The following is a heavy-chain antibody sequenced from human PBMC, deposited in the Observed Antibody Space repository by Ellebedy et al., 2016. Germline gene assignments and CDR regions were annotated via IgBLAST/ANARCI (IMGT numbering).Heavy chain of an antibody. D-gene: IGHD3-10*01. V-gene: IGHV1-3*01. CDR1: GYTFTGYP. CDR3: ARGKGLQLWFIYYFDY. Sequence: ASVKVSXXPSGYTFTGYPIHWVRQVPGQRFEWMGWIDGGSGKTKYSEKFQGRVTITRDTSASRVYLDLSSLRPEDTAVYYCARGKGLQLWFIYYFDYWGQGTQVTVSS. CDR2: IDGGSGKT. J-gene: IGHJ4*02.